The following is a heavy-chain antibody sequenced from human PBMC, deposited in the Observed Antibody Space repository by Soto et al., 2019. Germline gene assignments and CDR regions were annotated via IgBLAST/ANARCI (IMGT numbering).Heavy chain of an antibody. D-gene: IGHD1-26*01. CDR1: GGAFSGYY. J-gene: IGHJ6*02. CDR2: INHSGST. Sequence: PSETLSLTCGVYGGAFSGYYWSWIRQPPGKGLEWIGEINHSGSTNYNPSLKSRVTISVDTSKNQFSLKLSSVTAADTAVYYCAREGIFSGSYPYYYYGMDAWGQGTTVTVSS. V-gene: IGHV4-34*01. CDR3: AREGIFSGSYPYYYYGMDA.